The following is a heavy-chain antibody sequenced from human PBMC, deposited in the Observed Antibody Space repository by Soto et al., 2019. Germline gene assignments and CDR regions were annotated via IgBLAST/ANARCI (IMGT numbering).Heavy chain of an antibody. CDR2: ISGQEGFT. V-gene: IGHV3-23*01. D-gene: IGHD6-19*01. J-gene: IGHJ4*02. CDR1: GFSFRTYA. Sequence: GGSLRLSCAVSGFSFRTYAMSWVRQLPGKGLEWVSGISGQEGFTYYADSVKGRVTISRDISSSTLYFEMHSLRAEDTAVYYCAKEGAEVGTPVFDYWGQGSLVTVSS. CDR3: AKEGAEVGTPVFDY.